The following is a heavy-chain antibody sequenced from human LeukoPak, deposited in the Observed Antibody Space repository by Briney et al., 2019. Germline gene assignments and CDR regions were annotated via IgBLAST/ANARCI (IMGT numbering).Heavy chain of an antibody. D-gene: IGHD3-10*01. CDR3: AKITMATTPNY. V-gene: IGHV3-7*03. J-gene: IGHJ4*02. CDR2: IKEDGSER. Sequence: GGSLRLSCAASGFTVSSHYMSWVRQAPGKGLEWVASIKEDGSERQYVDSVKGRFSISRDNSKNTLYLQMNNLRAEDTAVYYCAKITMATTPNYWGQGTLVTVSS. CDR1: GFTVSSHY.